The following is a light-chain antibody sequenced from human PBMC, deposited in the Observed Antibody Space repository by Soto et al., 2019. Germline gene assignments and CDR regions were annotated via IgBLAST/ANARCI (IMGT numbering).Light chain of an antibody. CDR3: AVWDDSLMGV. CDR1: SSNIGTNN. V-gene: IGLV1-44*01. J-gene: IGLJ3*02. CDR2: SNN. Sequence: HSVLTQPPSASGTPGQRVTISCSGSSSNIGTNNVNWYQQVPGTAPKLLIYSNNQRPSGVPDRFSGSKSGTSASLAISGLQSEDEADYYCAVWDDSLMGVFGGGTKLTVL.